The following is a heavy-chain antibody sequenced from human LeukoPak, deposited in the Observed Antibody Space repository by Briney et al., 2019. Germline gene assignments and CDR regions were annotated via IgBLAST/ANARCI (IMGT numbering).Heavy chain of an antibody. Sequence: GGSLRLSCAASGFTFISYSMNWVRQAQGKGLEWVSSISSSSSYIYYADSVKGRFTISRDNAKNSLYLQMNSLRAEDTALYYCAKGYDYVWGSYRPLDYYYYYYMDVWGKGTTVTISS. CDR3: AKGYDYVWGSYRPLDYYYYYYMDV. D-gene: IGHD3-16*02. CDR1: GFTFISYS. J-gene: IGHJ6*03. CDR2: ISSSSSYI. V-gene: IGHV3-21*04.